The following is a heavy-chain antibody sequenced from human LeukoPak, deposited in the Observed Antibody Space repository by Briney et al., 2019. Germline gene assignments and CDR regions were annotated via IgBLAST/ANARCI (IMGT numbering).Heavy chain of an antibody. CDR3: AVVNYYDSSGPPDY. CDR2: ISYDGSNK. V-gene: IGHV3-30*03. D-gene: IGHD3-22*01. Sequence: GGSLRFSCAASGFTFSSYGMHRVRQAPGKGLEWVAVISYDGSNKYYADSVKGRFTISRDNSKNTLYLQMNSLRAEDTAVYYCAVVNYYDSSGPPDYWGQGTLVTVSS. J-gene: IGHJ4*02. CDR1: GFTFSSYG.